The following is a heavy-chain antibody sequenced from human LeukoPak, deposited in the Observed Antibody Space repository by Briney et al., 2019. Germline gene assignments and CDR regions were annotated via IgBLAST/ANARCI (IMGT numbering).Heavy chain of an antibody. D-gene: IGHD6-6*01. V-gene: IGHV3-23*01. CDR1: GFTFSSYA. CDR2: ISGSGGST. J-gene: IGHJ4*02. Sequence: GGSLRPSCAASGFTFSSYAMSWVRQAPGKGLEWVSAISGSGGSTYYADSVKGRFTISRDNSENTLYLQMNSLRAEDTAVYYCAKDNIAARPGLFDYWGQGTLVTVSS. CDR3: AKDNIAARPGLFDY.